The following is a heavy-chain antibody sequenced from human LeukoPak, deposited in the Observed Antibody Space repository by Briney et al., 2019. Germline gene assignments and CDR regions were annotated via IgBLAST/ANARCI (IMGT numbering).Heavy chain of an antibody. J-gene: IGHJ4*02. V-gene: IGHV4-34*01. CDR3: ARGDTNDTDCTNGVCYVLDY. Sequence: PSETLSLTCAVYGGSFSGYYRSWLRQPPGKGLEWIGEINHSGSTNYNPSLKSRVTISVDTSKNQFSLKLSSVTAADTAVYYCARGDTNDTDCTNGVCYVLDYWGQGTLVTVSS. CDR2: INHSGST. D-gene: IGHD2-8*01. CDR1: GGSFSGYY.